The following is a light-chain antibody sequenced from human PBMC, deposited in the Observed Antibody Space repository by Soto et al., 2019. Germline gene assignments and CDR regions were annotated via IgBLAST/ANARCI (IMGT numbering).Light chain of an antibody. Sequence: AIRMTQSPSSFSASTGDRVTITCRASQGISSYLAWYQQKPGKAPKLLIYAASTLQSGVPSRFSGSGSGTDFTLTISCLQFEDFATYYCQHNYIYPYTFVRWT. V-gene: IGKV1-8*01. CDR2: AAS. CDR1: QGISSY. CDR3: QHNYIYPYT. J-gene: IGKJ2*01.